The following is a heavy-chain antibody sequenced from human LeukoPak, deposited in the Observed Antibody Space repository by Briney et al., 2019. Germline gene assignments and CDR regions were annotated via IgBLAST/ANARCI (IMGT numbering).Heavy chain of an antibody. CDR1: RLTFSSYE. CDR3: ASMGTGYDYFDY. J-gene: IGHJ4*02. CDR2: ISSSGSTI. V-gene: IGHV3-48*03. D-gene: IGHD5-18*01. Sequence: GGSLTLSCAASRLTFSSYEMNWVRQAPGKGLEWVSYISSSGSTIYYAASVEGRSTISRDNAENSLYLKVNSLRTEDTTVYYCASMGTGYDYFDYWGQGTLVTVSS.